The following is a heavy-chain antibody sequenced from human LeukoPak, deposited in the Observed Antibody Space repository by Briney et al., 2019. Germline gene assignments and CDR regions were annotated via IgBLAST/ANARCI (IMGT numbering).Heavy chain of an antibody. V-gene: IGHV1-18*01. CDR2: ISAYNGNT. Sequence: ASVKVSCKASGYTFTNYGISWVRQAPGQGLEWMAWISAYNGNTDYAQKFQGRVTVTADTSTSTAYMELRSLRSDDTAVYYCARAPGRYDYYMDVWGKGTTVTVSS. CDR1: GYTFTNYG. J-gene: IGHJ6*03. D-gene: IGHD2-2*01. CDR3: ARAPGRYDYYMDV.